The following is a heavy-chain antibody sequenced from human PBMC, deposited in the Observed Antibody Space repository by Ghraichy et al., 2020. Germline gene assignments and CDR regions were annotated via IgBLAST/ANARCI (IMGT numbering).Heavy chain of an antibody. Sequence: SETLSLTCTVSGGSISSGDYYWSWIRQPPGKGLEWIGYIYYSGSTYYNPSLKSRVTISVDTSKNQFSLKLSSVTAADTAVYYCAREERYVGASDVWGQGTTVTVSS. CDR3: AREERYVGASDV. CDR1: GGSISSGDYY. V-gene: IGHV4-30-4*01. CDR2: IYYSGST. D-gene: IGHD2-2*01. J-gene: IGHJ6*02.